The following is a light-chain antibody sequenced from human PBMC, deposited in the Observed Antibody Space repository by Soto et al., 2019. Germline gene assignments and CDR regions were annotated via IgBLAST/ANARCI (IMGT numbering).Light chain of an antibody. CDR1: SSDVGGFNF. V-gene: IGLV2-8*01. Sequence: QSVLTHPPSASGCPGESVTISCTGTSSDVGGFNFVSWYQQHPGKVPKLVIYEVSKRPSGVPDRFSGSKSGDTASLTVSGLQPEDEADYYCCSYAGSKHFAFGSGTKVTVL. CDR3: CSYAGSKHFA. J-gene: IGLJ1*01. CDR2: EVS.